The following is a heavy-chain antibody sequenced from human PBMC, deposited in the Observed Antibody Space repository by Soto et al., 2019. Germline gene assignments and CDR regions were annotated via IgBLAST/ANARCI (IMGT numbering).Heavy chain of an antibody. CDR3: GRDLTSNANCIDP. CDR1: GDYIHVGGYY. D-gene: IGHD2-2*01. J-gene: IGHJ5*02. CDR2: IYYTGKT. Sequence: SETLSLTCSVSGDYIHVGGYYWTWIRQRPGKGLEWMGYIYYTGKTYYNPSFESRLTMSVDRSKNQFSLRLTSVTAADTAVYFCGRDLTSNANCIDPWGQGTLVTVSS. V-gene: IGHV4-30-4*01.